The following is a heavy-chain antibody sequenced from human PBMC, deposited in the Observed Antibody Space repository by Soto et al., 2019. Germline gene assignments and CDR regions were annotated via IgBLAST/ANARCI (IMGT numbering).Heavy chain of an antibody. CDR1: GQSFSGHS. CDR3: ARGSGIVALPGELEDVNYDY. V-gene: IGHV4-34*01. J-gene: IGHJ4*02. CDR2: INESGST. Sequence: QVQLQQWGAGLVKPSETLSLSCAVYGQSFSGHSWAWIRQPPGKGLEWIGEINESGSTYYNPSLKGRVTIAPDTSKNQFSLQLSSVSAADTAAYFCARGSGIVALPGELEDVNYDYWGQGTLVNVSS. D-gene: IGHD1-1*01.